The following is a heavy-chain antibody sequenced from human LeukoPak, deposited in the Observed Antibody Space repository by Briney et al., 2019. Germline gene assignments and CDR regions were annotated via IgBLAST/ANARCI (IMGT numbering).Heavy chain of an antibody. V-gene: IGHV4-31*03. CDR1: GGSISSGGYY. CDR3: ARYGSGSYQGAIDY. CDR2: IYYSGST. J-gene: IGHJ4*02. Sequence: SQTLSLTCTVSGGSISSGGYYWSWIRQHPGKGLEWIGYIYYSGSTNYNPSLKSRVTISVDRSKNQFSLKLSSVTAADTAVYYCARYGSGSYQGAIDYWGQGTLVTVSS. D-gene: IGHD3-10*01.